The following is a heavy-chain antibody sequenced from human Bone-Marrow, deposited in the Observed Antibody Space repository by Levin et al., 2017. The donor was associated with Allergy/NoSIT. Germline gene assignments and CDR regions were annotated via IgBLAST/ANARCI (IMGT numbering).Heavy chain of an antibody. V-gene: IGHV5-51*01. J-gene: IGHJ3*02. D-gene: IGHD3-10*01. CDR3: ARLNAHYYGSGSYYDDAFDI. CDR1: GYSFTSYW. Sequence: GESLKISCKGSGYSFTSYWIGWVRQMPGKGLEWMGIIYPGDSDTRYSPSFQGQVTISADKSISTAYLQWSSLKASDTAMYYCARLNAHYYGSGSYYDDAFDIWGQGTMVTVSS. CDR2: IYPGDSDT.